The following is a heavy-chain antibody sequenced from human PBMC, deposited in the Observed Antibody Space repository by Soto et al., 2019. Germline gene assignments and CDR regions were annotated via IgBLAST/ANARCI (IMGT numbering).Heavy chain of an antibody. Sequence: PPETLSLTCIFSVGSVSIGSYDWSWIRQPPGKGLEWIGYIYYSGSTNYNPSLKSRVTISVDTSKNQFSLKLSSVTAADTAVYYCARAGASGYYFFAFDIWGQGTMVTVSS. D-gene: IGHD3-22*01. J-gene: IGHJ3*02. CDR2: IYYSGST. CDR1: VGSVSIGSYD. V-gene: IGHV4-61*01. CDR3: ARAGASGYYFFAFDI.